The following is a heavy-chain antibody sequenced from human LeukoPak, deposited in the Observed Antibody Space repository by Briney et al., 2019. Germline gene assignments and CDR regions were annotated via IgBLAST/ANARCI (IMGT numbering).Heavy chain of an antibody. V-gene: IGHV3-64D*08. Sequence: PGGSLTLSCSASGFTFSSYAMHWVRQAPGKGLEYVSAISSSGDSTYYADSVKGRFTISRDNSKNTLYLQMSSLRPEDAAVYYCVKDGMAVAGTAPLDYWGLGILVTVSS. CDR2: ISSSGDST. J-gene: IGHJ4*02. D-gene: IGHD6-19*01. CDR3: VKDGMAVAGTAPLDY. CDR1: GFTFSSYA.